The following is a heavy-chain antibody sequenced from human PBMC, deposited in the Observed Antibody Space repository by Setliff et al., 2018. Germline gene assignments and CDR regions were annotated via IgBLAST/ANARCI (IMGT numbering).Heavy chain of an antibody. CDR3: AREMPVVSLFDY. CDR2: IKQDGSEK. V-gene: IGHV3-7*01. D-gene: IGHD3-22*01. Sequence: GESLKISCAASGFTFSSYWMSWVRQAPGKGLEWVANIKQDGSEKYYMDSVKGRFTISRDNAKNSVYLQMNSLRADDTAVYYCAREMPVVSLFDYWGQGTLVTVSS. CDR1: GFTFSSYW. J-gene: IGHJ4*02.